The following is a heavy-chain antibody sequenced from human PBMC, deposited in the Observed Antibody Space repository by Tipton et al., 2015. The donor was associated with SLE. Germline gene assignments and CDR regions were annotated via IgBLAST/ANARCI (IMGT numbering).Heavy chain of an antibody. Sequence: QLVQSGAEVKKPGASVKVSCKASGYTFTSYGISWVRQAPGQGLEWMGWMNPNSGNTGYAQKFQGRVTMTRNTSISTAYMELSSLRSEDTAVYYCARGRIAAAGKNGMDVWGQGTTVTVSS. CDR3: ARGRIAAAGKNGMDV. D-gene: IGHD6-13*01. CDR2: MNPNSGNT. V-gene: IGHV1-8*02. CDR1: GYTFTSYG. J-gene: IGHJ6*02.